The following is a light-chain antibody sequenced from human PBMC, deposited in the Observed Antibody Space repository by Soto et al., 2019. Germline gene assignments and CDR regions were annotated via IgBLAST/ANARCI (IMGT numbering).Light chain of an antibody. V-gene: IGKV3-20*01. J-gene: IGKJ2*01. CDR1: QSISSSY. CDR2: DTS. CDR3: QQYGSSPYT. Sequence: EIVLTQSPGTLSLSPGERATLSCRASQSISSSYLAWFQQKLGQAPRLLIYDTSSRATGIPDRFSGSGSGXXXXLTISRLEPEDFAVYYCQQYGSSPYTFGQGTKLEIK.